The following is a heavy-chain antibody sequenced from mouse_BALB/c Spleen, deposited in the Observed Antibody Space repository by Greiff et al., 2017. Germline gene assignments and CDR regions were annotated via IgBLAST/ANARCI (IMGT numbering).Heavy chain of an antibody. Sequence: EVQLQHSGAELVKPGASVKLSCTASGFNIKDTYMHWVKQRPEQGLEWIGRIDPANGNTKYDPKFQGKATITADTSSNTAYLQLSSLTSEDTAVYYCARPGSSHYFDYWGQGTTLTVAS. V-gene: IGHV14-3*02. D-gene: IGHD1-1*01. CDR1: GFNIKDTY. J-gene: IGHJ2*01. CDR2: IDPANGNT. CDR3: ARPGSSHYFDY.